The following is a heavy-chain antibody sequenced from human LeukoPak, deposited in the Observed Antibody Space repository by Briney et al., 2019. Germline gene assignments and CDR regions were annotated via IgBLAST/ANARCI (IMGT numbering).Heavy chain of an antibody. J-gene: IGHJ4*02. CDR3: AVFPGRDGYNQIDY. Sequence: SETLSLTCTVSGGSISSGDYYWSWIRQPPGKGLEWIGYIYYSGSTYYNPSLKSRVTISVDTSKNQFSLKLSSVTAADTAVYYCAVFPGRDGYNQIDYWGQGTLVTVSS. D-gene: IGHD5-24*01. V-gene: IGHV4-30-4*01. CDR2: IYYSGST. CDR1: GGSISSGDYY.